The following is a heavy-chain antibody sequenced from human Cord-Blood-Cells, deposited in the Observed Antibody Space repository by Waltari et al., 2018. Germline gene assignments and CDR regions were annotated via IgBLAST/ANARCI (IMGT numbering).Heavy chain of an antibody. D-gene: IGHD2-15*01. Sequence: QVQLQESGPGLVKPSETLSLTCTVSGGSISSYYWSWIRQPPGKGLEWIGYIYSRGGTNYNPSLKSRVTISVDTSKNQFSLKLSSVTAADTAVYYCARHYCSGGSCFDIWGQGTMVTVSS. CDR3: ARHYCSGGSCFDI. CDR2: IYSRGGT. J-gene: IGHJ3*02. CDR1: GGSISSYY. V-gene: IGHV4-59*08.